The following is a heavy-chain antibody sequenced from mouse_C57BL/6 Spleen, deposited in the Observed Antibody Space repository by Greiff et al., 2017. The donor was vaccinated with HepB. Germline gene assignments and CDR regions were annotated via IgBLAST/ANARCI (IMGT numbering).Heavy chain of an antibody. CDR3: ARGANYYGSSYDYAMDY. CDR1: GYTFTDYN. V-gene: IGHV1-22*01. D-gene: IGHD1-1*01. J-gene: IGHJ4*01. CDR2: INPNNGGT. Sequence: EVQLQQSGPELVKPGASVKMSCKASGYTFTDYNMHWVKQSHGESLEWIGYINPNNGGTSYNQKFKGKATLTVNKSSSTAYMELRSLTSEDSAVYYCARGANYYGSSYDYAMDYWGQGTSVTVSS.